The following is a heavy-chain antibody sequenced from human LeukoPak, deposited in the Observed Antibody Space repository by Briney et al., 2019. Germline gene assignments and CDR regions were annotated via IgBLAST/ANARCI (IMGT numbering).Heavy chain of an antibody. J-gene: IGHJ4*02. CDR1: GFTFSIYG. CDR2: ISSSSSYI. Sequence: PGGSLRLSCAASGFTFSIYGMNWVRQAPGKGLEWVSSISSSSSYIYYADSVKGRFTISRDNAKNSLYLQINSLRAEDTSVYYCARGENNYGYYYFDYWGQGTLVTVSS. V-gene: IGHV3-21*01. D-gene: IGHD5-24*01. CDR3: ARGENNYGYYYFDY.